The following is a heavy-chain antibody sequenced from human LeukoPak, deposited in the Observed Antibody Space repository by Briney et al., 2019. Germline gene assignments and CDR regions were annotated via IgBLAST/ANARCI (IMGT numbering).Heavy chain of an antibody. CDR3: AKGHTTSWYNFDY. D-gene: IGHD6-13*01. Sequence: GGSLRLSCAASGFTFSNYAMSWVRQAPGKGLEWVSSISGFGENTHYAESVLGRFTISRDNSRNTVFVQMTSQRADDTAVYYCAKGHTTSWYNFDYWGQGILVTVSS. CDR1: GFTFSNYA. J-gene: IGHJ4*02. CDR2: ISGFGENT. V-gene: IGHV3-23*01.